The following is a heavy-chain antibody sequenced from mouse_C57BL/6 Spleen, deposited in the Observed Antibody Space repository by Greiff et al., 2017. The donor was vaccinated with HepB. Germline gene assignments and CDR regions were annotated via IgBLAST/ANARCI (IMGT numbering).Heavy chain of an antibody. J-gene: IGHJ3*01. D-gene: IGHD2-3*01. V-gene: IGHV2-6*03. CDR1: GFSLTSYG. CDR3: ARPSDGYLAY. Sequence: VKLVESGPGLVAPSQSLSITCTVSGFSLTSYGVHWVRQPPGKGLEWLVVIWSDGSTTYNSALKSRLSTSKDNSTNQVFLKMNSLQTADTAMYYCARPSDGYLAYWGQGTLVTVSA. CDR2: IWSDGST.